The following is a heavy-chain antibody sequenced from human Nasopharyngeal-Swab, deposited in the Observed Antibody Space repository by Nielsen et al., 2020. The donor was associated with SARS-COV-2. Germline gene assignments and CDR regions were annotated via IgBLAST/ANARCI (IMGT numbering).Heavy chain of an antibody. V-gene: IGHV3-33*08. D-gene: IGHD4-17*01. CDR2: IWYDGSNK. CDR1: GFTFSSYS. Sequence: GESLKISCAASGFTFSSYSMSWLRQAPGKGLEWVALIWYDGSNKNYADSVKGRFVVSRDNSKNTLYLQMDSLRGEDTAVYYCARDAPAHYGAFYWGRGTLVTVSS. J-gene: IGHJ4*02. CDR3: ARDAPAHYGAFY.